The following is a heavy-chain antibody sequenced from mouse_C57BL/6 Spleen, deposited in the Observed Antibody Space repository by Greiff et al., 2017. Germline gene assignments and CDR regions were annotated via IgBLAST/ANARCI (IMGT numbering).Heavy chain of an antibody. D-gene: IGHD2-2*01. V-gene: IGHV14-4*01. J-gene: IGHJ3*01. Sequence: EVQLVESGAELVRPGASVKLSCTASGFNIKDDYMHWVKQRPEQGLEWIGWIDPENGDTEYASKFQGKATITADTSSNTAYLQLSSLTSEDTAVYYCTTGGYDGAWFAYWGQGTLVTVSA. CDR2: IDPENGDT. CDR3: TTGGYDGAWFAY. CDR1: GFNIKDDY.